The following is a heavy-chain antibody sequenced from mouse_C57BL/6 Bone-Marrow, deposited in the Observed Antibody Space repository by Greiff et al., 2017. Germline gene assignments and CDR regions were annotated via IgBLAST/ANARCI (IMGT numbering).Heavy chain of an antibody. CDR3: ARYSDYVHWYFDV. D-gene: IGHD2-13*01. CDR2: IWSGGST. J-gene: IGHJ1*03. Sequence: VQLQQSGPGLVQPSQSLSITCTVSGFSFTSYGVHWVRQSPGKGLEWLGVIWSGGSTDYNAAFISRLSISKDNSKSQVFFKMNSLQADDTAIYYCARYSDYVHWYFDVWGTGTTVTVSS. CDR1: GFSFTSYG. V-gene: IGHV2-2*01.